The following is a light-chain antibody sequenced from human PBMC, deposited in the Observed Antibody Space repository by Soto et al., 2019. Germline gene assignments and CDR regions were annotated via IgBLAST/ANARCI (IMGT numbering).Light chain of an antibody. J-gene: IGKJ5*01. CDR1: QRISSNY. Sequence: EIVLTQSPGPLSLSPGESVTLSCRANQRISSNYLAWYQQKPGQAPRLLIYGASRRATGIPDRFSGGGSGTEFTLTIRRLEPEDFAVYYCHQYGISLITFGQGIRLEIK. CDR3: HQYGISLIT. CDR2: GAS. V-gene: IGKV3-20*01.